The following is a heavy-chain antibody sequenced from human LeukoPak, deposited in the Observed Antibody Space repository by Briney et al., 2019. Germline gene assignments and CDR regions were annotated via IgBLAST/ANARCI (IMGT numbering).Heavy chain of an antibody. Sequence: PSETLSLTCTVSGGSISSGDYYWSWIRQPPGKGLEWIGYIYYSGSTYYNPSLKSRVTISVDTSKNQFSLKLSSVTAADTAVYYCARYCSSTSCYTYWGQGTLVTVSS. D-gene: IGHD2-2*02. CDR2: IYYSGST. V-gene: IGHV4-30-4*08. CDR1: GGSISSGDYY. CDR3: ARYCSSTSCYTY. J-gene: IGHJ4*02.